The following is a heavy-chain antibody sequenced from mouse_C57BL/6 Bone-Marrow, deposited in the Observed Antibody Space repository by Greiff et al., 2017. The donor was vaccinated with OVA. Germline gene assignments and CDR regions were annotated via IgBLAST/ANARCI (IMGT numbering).Heavy chain of an antibody. CDR2: ISYDGSN. V-gene: IGHV3-6*01. CDR3: AREGVELGRRWYFDV. Sequence: VQLQQSGPGLVKPSQSLSLTCSVTGYSITSGYYWNWIRQFPGNKLEWMGYISYDGSNNYNPSLKNRISITRDTSKNQFFLKLNSVTTEDTATYYCAREGVELGRRWYFDVWGTGTTVTVSS. J-gene: IGHJ1*03. D-gene: IGHD4-1*01. CDR1: GYSITSGYY.